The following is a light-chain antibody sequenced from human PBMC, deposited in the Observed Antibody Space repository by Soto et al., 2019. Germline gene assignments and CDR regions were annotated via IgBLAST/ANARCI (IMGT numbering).Light chain of an antibody. CDR1: SSDVGGYNY. J-gene: IGLJ1*01. CDR2: EVS. V-gene: IGLV2-14*01. CDR3: SSYTSSKGV. Sequence: QSALTQPASVSGSPGQSITISCTGTSSDVGGYNYVSSYQQHPGKAPKLMIYEVSNRPSGVSNRFSGSKSGNTASLTISGLQAEDEADYYCSSYTSSKGVFGTGTNLTVL.